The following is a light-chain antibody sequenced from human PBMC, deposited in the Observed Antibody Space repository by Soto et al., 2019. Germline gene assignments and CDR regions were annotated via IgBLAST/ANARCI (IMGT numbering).Light chain of an antibody. CDR3: SSYTSSTSYV. CDR2: DVS. J-gene: IGLJ1*01. CDR1: SSDVGGYNY. V-gene: IGLV2-14*03. Sequence: QSVLTPPASVSGSPGQSITISCTGTSSDVGGYNYVSWYQQHPGQAPKLVIYDVSNRPSGVSNRFSGSKSGDTASLTISGLQAEDEAVYYCSSYTSSTSYVFGTGTKLTVL.